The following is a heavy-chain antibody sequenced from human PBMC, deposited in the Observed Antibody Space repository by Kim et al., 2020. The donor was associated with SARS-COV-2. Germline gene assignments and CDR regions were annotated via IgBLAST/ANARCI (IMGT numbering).Heavy chain of an antibody. J-gene: IGHJ4*02. CDR2: IGPDGDRE. V-gene: IGHV3-23*01. CDR1: GFTFSSYT. D-gene: IGHD3-16*01. Sequence: GGSLRLSCAASGFTFSSYTMSWVRQAPGRGLEGVSGIGPDGDRETYAESVKGRFTVSRDNSKNTLYLQMNSLRAEDTAIYYCTRGGGGDDWGQGTLVTVSS. CDR3: TRGGGGDD.